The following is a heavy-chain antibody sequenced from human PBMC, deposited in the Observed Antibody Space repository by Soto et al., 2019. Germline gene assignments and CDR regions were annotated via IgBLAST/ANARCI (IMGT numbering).Heavy chain of an antibody. V-gene: IGHV4-39*01. CDR2: IYYSGHS. CDR1: GGSITDNRYH. CDR3: SRRTKARPGDD. J-gene: IGHJ4*02. Sequence: QLQLQESGPGLVKPSETLSVTCTVSGGSITDNRYHWGWSRQPPGKGLEWVGTIYYSGHSHYNPSLTSRATLSMDSSNIQFSLTRRSVDAAHTAVYFCSRRTKARPGDDWGQGTLVIVSS. D-gene: IGHD2-8*01.